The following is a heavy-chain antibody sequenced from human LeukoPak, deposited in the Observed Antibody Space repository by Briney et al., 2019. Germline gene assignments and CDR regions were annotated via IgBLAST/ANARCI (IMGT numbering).Heavy chain of an antibody. V-gene: IGHV3-33*01. Sequence: GASLTLSCKGSGVGFINHGIHWVRQAPDKGPEWLATIWHDGSNEEYGDSVKGRVTISRDNSKSTLYLRITSLRDEDTAVYFCARGRYSGYDYVLDSWGQGTLVTVSS. CDR1: GVGFINHG. D-gene: IGHD5-12*01. CDR3: ARGRYSGYDYVLDS. CDR2: IWHDGSNE. J-gene: IGHJ5*01.